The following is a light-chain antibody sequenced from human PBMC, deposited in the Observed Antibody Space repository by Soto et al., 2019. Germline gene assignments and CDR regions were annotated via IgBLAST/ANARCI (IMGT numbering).Light chain of an antibody. J-gene: IGKJ1*01. Sequence: ITQSPSTLSASVGDRVTITCRASQGIRGDLGWYQQKPGKAPKLLISATSTLQSGVPSRFSGRGSGTNFTLTISSLQPEDFATYYCIQDFISPLTVGQGTKVDI. V-gene: IGKV1-6*01. CDR1: QGIRGD. CDR3: IQDFISPLT. CDR2: ATS.